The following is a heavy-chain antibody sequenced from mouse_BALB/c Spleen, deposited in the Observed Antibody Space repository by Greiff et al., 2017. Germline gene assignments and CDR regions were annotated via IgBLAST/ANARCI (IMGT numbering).Heavy chain of an antibody. CDR1: GFSLTSYG. CDR3: ARDGERYDDYYAMDY. V-gene: IGHV2-9*02. Sequence: VKLVESGPGLVAPSQSLSITCTVSGFSLTSYGVHWVRQPPGKGLEWLGVIWAGGSTNYNSALMSRLSISKDNSKSQVFLKMNSLQTDDTAMYYCARDGERYDDYYAMDYWGQGTSVTVSS. J-gene: IGHJ4*01. CDR2: IWAGGST. D-gene: IGHD2-14*01.